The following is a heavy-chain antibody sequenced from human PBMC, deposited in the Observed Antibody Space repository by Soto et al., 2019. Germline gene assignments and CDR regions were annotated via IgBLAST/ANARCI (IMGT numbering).Heavy chain of an antibody. V-gene: IGHV1-69*13. CDR3: ARSAYYYDSSGYHFDY. J-gene: IGHJ4*02. CDR1: GGTFSSYA. Sequence: SVKVSCKASGGTFSSYAISWVRQAPGQGLEWMGGIIPIFGTANYAQKFQGRVTITADESTSTAYMELSSLRSEDTAVYYCARSAYYYDSSGYHFDYWGQGTLVTVSS. D-gene: IGHD3-22*01. CDR2: IIPIFGTA.